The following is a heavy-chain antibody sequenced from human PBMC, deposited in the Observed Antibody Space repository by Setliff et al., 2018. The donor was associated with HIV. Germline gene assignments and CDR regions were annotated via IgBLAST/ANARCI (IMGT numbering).Heavy chain of an antibody. V-gene: IGHV4-59*08. CDR2: IYRTGST. CDR1: GGSISSYY. CDR3: ATTTIFEVPRYYYYMDV. Sequence: PSETLSLTCTVSGGSISSYYWSWIRQPPGKGLEWIGYIYRTGSTKYNPSLKSRVTISVDTSKNQFSLKLSSVTAADTAVYYCATTTIFEVPRYYYYMDVWGKGTTVTVS. D-gene: IGHD3-3*01. J-gene: IGHJ6*03.